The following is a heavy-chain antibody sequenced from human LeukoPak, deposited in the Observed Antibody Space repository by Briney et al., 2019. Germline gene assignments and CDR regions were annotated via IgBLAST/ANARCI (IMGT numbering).Heavy chain of an antibody. CDR1: GYTFTSYY. CDR3: ARENSRRTPPKNPYYYYGMDV. CDR2: INPSGGST. D-gene: IGHD2/OR15-2a*01. J-gene: IGHJ6*02. V-gene: IGHV1-46*01. Sequence: ASVKVSCKASGYTFTSYYMHWVRQAPGQGLEWMGIINPSGGSTSYAQKFQGRVTMTRDTSISTAYMELSRLRSDDTAVYYCARENSRRTPPKNPYYYYGMDVWGQGTTVTVSS.